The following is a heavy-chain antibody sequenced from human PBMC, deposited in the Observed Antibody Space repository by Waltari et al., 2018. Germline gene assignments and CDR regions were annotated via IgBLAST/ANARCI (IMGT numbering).Heavy chain of an antibody. CDR3: ARDKAYCGGDCSSAFDY. J-gene: IGHJ4*02. D-gene: IGHD2-21*02. Sequence: QVQLVQSGAEVKKPGSSVKVSCKASGGTFSSYTISWVRQAPGQGLEWMGRIIPILGIANYAQKFQGRVTITADKSTSTAYMELSSLRSEDTAVYYCARDKAYCGGDCSSAFDYWGQGTLVTVSS. CDR2: IIPILGIA. V-gene: IGHV1-69*08. CDR1: GGTFSSYT.